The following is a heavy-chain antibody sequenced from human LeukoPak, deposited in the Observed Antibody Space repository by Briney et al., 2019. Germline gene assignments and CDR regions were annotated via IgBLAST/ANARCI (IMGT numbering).Heavy chain of an antibody. CDR3: ARSAWSYYYYMDV. V-gene: IGHV4-61*02. CDR2: IYTSGST. D-gene: IGHD2-15*01. J-gene: IGHJ6*03. Sequence: SETLSLTCTVSGGSMSSDTSYWSWIRQPAGKGLEWIGRIYTSGSTNYNPSLKSRVTVSVDTSKNQFSLRLSSVTAADTAVYYCARSAWSYYYYMDVWGKGTTVTVSS. CDR1: GGSMSSDTSY.